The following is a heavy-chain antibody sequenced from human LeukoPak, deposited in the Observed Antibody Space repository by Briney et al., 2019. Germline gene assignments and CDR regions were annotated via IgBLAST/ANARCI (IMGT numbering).Heavy chain of an antibody. V-gene: IGHV3-48*03. D-gene: IGHD4-17*01. CDR1: GFTFSSYE. CDR2: IRSSGSPI. CDR3: ARDPDYGDYAVSFDI. J-gene: IGHJ3*02. Sequence: GGSLRLSCAASGFTFSSYEMNWVRQAPGKGLEWLSYIRSSGSPIYYADSVKGRFTISRDNAKNSLYLQMNSLRAEDTAVYYCARDPDYGDYAVSFDIWGQGTMVTVSS.